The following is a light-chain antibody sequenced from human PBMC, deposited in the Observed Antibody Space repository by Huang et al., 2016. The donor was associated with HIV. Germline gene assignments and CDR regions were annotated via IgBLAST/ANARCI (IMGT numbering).Light chain of an antibody. CDR1: QSVLHSSNNKNY. CDR3: QQYYSTSLT. V-gene: IGKV4-1*01. Sequence: DIVMTQSPDSLAVSLGGRATFHCKSSQSVLHSSNNKNYLAWYQQRPGQPPKLLIYWASTRESGVPDRFSGSGSGTDFTLTISSLQAEDVAVYYCQQYYSTSLTFGGGTKVEIK. J-gene: IGKJ4*01. CDR2: WAS.